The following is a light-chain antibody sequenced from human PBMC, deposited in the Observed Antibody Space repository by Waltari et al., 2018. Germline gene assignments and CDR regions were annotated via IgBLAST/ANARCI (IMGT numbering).Light chain of an antibody. CDR3: QVWDNYADLVI. V-gene: IGLV3-21*02. Sequence: SSVLTQPPSVSVAPGQTATITCGGTNIGSKSVHWYQQKPGQAPVLVVYDDDVRPPGIPERISGSNSANTASLTINRVEDGDEAAYFCQVWDNYADLVIFGGGTKLTVL. J-gene: IGLJ2*01. CDR1: NIGSKS. CDR2: DDD.